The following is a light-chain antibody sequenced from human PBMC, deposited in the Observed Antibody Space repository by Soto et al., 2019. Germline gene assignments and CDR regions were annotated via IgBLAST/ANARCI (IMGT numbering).Light chain of an antibody. V-gene: IGKV1-39*01. CDR3: QQSYSTPRLT. J-gene: IGKJ4*01. Sequence: DIQMTQSPPSLSASVGDRVNITCRASQTISTYLHWYQQNPGKVPNLLIYGVSTLQSGAPSRFGGSGSGTDFTLTISNLQPEDSATYYCQQSYSTPRLTFGGGTRVEIK. CDR1: QTISTY. CDR2: GVS.